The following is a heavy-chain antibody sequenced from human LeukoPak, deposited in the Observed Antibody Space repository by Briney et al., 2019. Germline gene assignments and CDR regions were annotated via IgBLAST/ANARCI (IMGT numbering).Heavy chain of an antibody. CDR2: IKQDGSEK. CDR1: GFTFSSYW. J-gene: IGHJ4*02. V-gene: IGHV3-7*01. CDR3: ARLVLLWFGELPGYFDY. Sequence: PGGSLRLSCAASGFTFSSYWMSWVRQAPGKGLEWVANIKQDGSEKYYVDSVKGRFTISRDNAKNSLYLQMNSLRAEDTAVYYCARLVLLWFGELPGYFDYWGQGTLVTVSS. D-gene: IGHD3-10*01.